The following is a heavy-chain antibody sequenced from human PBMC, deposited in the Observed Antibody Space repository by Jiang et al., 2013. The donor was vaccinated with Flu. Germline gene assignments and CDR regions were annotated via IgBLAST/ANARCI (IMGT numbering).Heavy chain of an antibody. J-gene: IGHJ3*02. CDR2: IYPGDSDT. Sequence: KGLEWMGIIYPGDSDTRYSPSFQGQVTISADKSISTAYLQWSSLKASDTAMYYCARRGNDAFDIWGQGTMVTVSS. D-gene: IGHD1-14*01. CDR3: ARRGNDAFDI. V-gene: IGHV5-51*01.